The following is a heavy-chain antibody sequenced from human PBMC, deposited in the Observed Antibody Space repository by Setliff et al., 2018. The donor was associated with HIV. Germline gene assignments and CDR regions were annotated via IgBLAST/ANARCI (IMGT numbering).Heavy chain of an antibody. CDR2: INHSGST. CDR3: ARGLSFYDPGGFDY. Sequence: SETLSLTCTVSGGSISSCYWSWIRQPPGKGLEWIGYINHSGSTNYNPSLKSRVTISVDTSKNQFSLKLSSVTAADTAVYYCARGLSFYDPGGFDYWGQGTLVTVSS. V-gene: IGHV4-4*09. J-gene: IGHJ4*02. CDR1: GGSISSCY. D-gene: IGHD3-22*01.